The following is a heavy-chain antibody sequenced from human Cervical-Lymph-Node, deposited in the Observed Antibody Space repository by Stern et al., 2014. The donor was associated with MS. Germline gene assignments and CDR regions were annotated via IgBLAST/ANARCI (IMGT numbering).Heavy chain of an antibody. CDR1: GYIFSSDD. Sequence: QVQLVQSGAEVKKPGASVKVSCKASGYIFSSDDINWVRQASGQGLEWMAWINPDSGDTGYAQKFQGRVTLTRDTSINTAYMEMTSLTSDDTAIYCTKAWESWGQGTLITVSS. V-gene: IGHV1-8*01. J-gene: IGHJ5*02. CDR2: INPDSGDT. CDR3: KAWES. D-gene: IGHD1-26*01.